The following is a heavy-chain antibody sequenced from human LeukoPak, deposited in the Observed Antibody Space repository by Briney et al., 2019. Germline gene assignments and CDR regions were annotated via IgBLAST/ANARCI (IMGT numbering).Heavy chain of an antibody. V-gene: IGHV3-7*01. D-gene: IGHD2-8*01. Sequence: GGSLRLSCAASGFTFSSYWMSWVRQAPGKGLEWVANIKQDGSEKYYVDSVKGRFTISRDNAKNSLYLQMNSLRAEDTAVYYCARGYCTNGVCYKLDYWGQGTLVTVSS. J-gene: IGHJ4*02. CDR1: GFTFSSYW. CDR3: ARGYCTNGVCYKLDY. CDR2: IKQDGSEK.